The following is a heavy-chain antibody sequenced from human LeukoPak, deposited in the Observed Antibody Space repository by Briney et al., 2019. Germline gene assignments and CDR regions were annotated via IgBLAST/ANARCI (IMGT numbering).Heavy chain of an antibody. D-gene: IGHD3-10*01. CDR3: ARLRGVRGVIDYFDY. V-gene: IGHV4-61*01. J-gene: IGHJ4*02. CDR2: IYYSGTT. Sequence: SETLSLTCTVSGGSISSSSYYWSWIRQPPGKGLEWIAYIYYSGTTNYNPSLKSRVTISVDTSKNQFSLKLSSVTAADTAVYYCARLRGVRGVIDYFDYWGQGTLVTVSS. CDR1: GGSISSSSYY.